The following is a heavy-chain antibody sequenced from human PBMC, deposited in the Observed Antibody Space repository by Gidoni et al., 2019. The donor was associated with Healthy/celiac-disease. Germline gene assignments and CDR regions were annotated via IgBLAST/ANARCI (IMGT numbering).Heavy chain of an antibody. J-gene: IGHJ6*02. Sequence: QVQLVQSGAEVKKPGASVKVSCKASGYTFTSYDINWVRQATGQGLEWMGWMNPNSGNTGYAQKFQGRVTMTRNTSISTAYMELSSLRSEDTAVYYCARGGGYQRRPRYYYYGMDVWGQGTTVTVSS. V-gene: IGHV1-8*01. CDR1: GYTFTSYD. CDR3: ARGGGYQRRPRYYYYGMDV. CDR2: MNPNSGNT. D-gene: IGHD2-2*01.